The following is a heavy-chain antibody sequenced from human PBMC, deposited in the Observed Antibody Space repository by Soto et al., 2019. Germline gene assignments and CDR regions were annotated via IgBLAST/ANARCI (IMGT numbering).Heavy chain of an antibody. J-gene: IGHJ2*01. Sequence: QVVLVQSGAEVKKPGDSVKVSCKSSGYKFTNYYIHWVRPAPGQGPAWMGWVNPKRGDAIYAQKCQGWVTMTRDLATTTASLEVHRLKPDDTAVYFCARDPGLPGQYWYFYLWGRGTLVTVSS. CDR2: VNPKRGDA. V-gene: IGHV1-2*04. CDR1: GYKFTNYY. D-gene: IGHD4-4*01. CDR3: ARDPGLPGQYWYFYL.